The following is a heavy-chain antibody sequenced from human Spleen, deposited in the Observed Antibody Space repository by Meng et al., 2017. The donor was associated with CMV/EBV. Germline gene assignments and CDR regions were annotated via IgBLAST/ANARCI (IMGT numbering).Heavy chain of an antibody. J-gene: IGHJ3*02. CDR3: ARHGDTMVSERAFDI. CDR2: IYPSDSDI. Sequence: GESLKISCKCYGYRFSTYWIAWVRQMPGKGLEWMGIIYPSDSDIKYSPSFQVQVTISVDKSITTAYLQWGSLKASDTAMYYCARHGDTMVSERAFDIWGQGTKGTVSS. V-gene: IGHV5-51*01. CDR1: GYRFSTYW. D-gene: IGHD3-10*01.